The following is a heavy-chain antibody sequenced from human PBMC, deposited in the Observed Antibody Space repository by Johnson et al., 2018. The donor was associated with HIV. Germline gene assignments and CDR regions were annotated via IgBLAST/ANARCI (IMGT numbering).Heavy chain of an antibody. D-gene: IGHD2-8*02. CDR2: ISYDGSEK. CDR3: AKDPVQGVGLDI. V-gene: IGHV3-30*04. CDR1: GFTFSSYA. Sequence: QVQLVESGGGVVQPGRSLRLYCAASGFTFSSYAMHWVRQAPGKGLEWVAVISYDGSEKYFADSVKGRFTISRDNSKNTLYLQMNSLRAEDTAVYYCAKDPVQGVGLDIWGQGTMVTVSS. J-gene: IGHJ3*02.